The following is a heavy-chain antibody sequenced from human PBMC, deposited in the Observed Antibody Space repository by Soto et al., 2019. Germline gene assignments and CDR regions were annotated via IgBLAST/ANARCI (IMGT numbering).Heavy chain of an antibody. J-gene: IGHJ4*02. V-gene: IGHV1-3*01. CDR1: GYTFTSYA. CDR2: INAGNGNT. CDR3: AIKEETDPVFDY. Sequence: ASVKVSCKASGYTFTSYAMHWVRQAPGQRLEWMGWINAGNGNTKYSQKFQGRVTITRDTSASTAYMELSSLRSEDTAVYYCAIKEETDPVFDYWGQGTLVTVSS.